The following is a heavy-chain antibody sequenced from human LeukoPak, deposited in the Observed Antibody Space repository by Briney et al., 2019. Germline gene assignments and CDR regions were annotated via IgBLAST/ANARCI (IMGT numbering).Heavy chain of an antibody. J-gene: IGHJ3*02. V-gene: IGHV1-18*01. CDR1: GYSFTNYG. D-gene: IGHD1-20*01. Sequence: GASVKVSCKGSGYSFTNYGISWVRQVPGQGLEWMGWISTYDGKTNYAQKFQGRVIMTIDTSTNTAYMELSSLRSEDTAVYYCARGQGITGTDDAFDIWGQGTMVTVSS. CDR3: ARGQGITGTDDAFDI. CDR2: ISTYDGKT.